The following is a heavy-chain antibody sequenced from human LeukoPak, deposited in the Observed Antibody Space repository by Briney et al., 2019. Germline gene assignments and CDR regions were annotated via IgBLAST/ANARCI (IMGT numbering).Heavy chain of an antibody. CDR3: ARSGTGYPYYYYYYMDV. CDR1: GGSISSYY. Sequence: SETLSLTCTVSGGSISSYYWSWIRQPPGKGLEWIGYIYTSGSTNYNPSLKSRVTISVDTSKNQFSLKLSSVTAADTAVYYCARSGTGYPYYYYYYMDVWGKGTTVTVSS. J-gene: IGHJ6*03. D-gene: IGHD1-14*01. V-gene: IGHV4-4*09. CDR2: IYTSGST.